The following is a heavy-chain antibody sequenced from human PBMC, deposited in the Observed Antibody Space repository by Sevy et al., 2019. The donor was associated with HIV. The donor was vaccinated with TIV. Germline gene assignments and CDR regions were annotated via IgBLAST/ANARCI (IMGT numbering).Heavy chain of an antibody. J-gene: IGHJ4*02. CDR2: LSADGGDK. V-gene: IGHV3-30*18. CDR1: GFTFSTYG. D-gene: IGHD6-13*01. CDR3: AKDGQLAAAAYYFDH. Sequence: GGSLRLSCAASGFTFSTYGMHWLRQAPGTGLEWVAVLSADGGDKYYADSVKGRFTISRDNSKNTLYLQMNSLRAEDTSVYYCAKDGQLAAAAYYFDHWGQGTLVTVSS.